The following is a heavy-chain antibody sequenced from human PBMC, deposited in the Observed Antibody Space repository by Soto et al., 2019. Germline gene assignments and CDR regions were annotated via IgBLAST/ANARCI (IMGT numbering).Heavy chain of an antibody. J-gene: IGHJ4*02. D-gene: IGHD3-16*01. Sequence: PGXSLRLSCAASGFTFSSYAIHWVRQAPGKGLEWVAVISYDGSNKYYADSVKGRFTISRDNSKNTLYLQMNSLRAEDTAVYYCAKLGNLGTPHWGQGTLVTVSS. CDR2: ISYDGSNK. CDR1: GFTFSSYA. CDR3: AKLGNLGTPH. V-gene: IGHV3-30-3*02.